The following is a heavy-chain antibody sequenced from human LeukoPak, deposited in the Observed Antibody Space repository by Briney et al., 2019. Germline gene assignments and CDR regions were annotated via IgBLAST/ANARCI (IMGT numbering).Heavy chain of an antibody. D-gene: IGHD2-2*01. J-gene: IGHJ5*02. V-gene: IGHV1-2*02. CDR3: ARVCIVVVPAAMVWFDP. CDR1: GYTFTGYY. CDR2: INPNSGGT. Sequence: ASVKVSCKASGYTFTGYYMHWVRQAPGQGLEWMGWINPNSGGTNYAQKFQGRVTMTRDTSISTAYMELSRLRPDDTAVYYCARVCIVVVPAAMVWFDPWGQGTLVTVSS.